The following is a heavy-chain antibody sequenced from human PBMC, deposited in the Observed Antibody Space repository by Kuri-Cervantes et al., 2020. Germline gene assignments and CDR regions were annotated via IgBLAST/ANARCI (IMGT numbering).Heavy chain of an antibody. D-gene: IGHD6-19*01. CDR3: ATDRGYSSGWYYFDY. V-gene: IGHV1-3*01. J-gene: IGHJ4*02. CDR1: GYTFTSYA. CDR2: INAGNGNT. Sequence: ASVKVSCKASGYTFTSYAMRWVRQAPGQRLEWMGWINAGNGNTKYSQKFQGRVTMTEDTSTDTAYMELSSLRPEDTAVYYCATDRGYSSGWYYFDYWGQGTLVTVSS.